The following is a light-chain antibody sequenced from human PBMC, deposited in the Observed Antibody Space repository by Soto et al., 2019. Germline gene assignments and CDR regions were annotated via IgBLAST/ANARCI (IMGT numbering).Light chain of an antibody. CDR3: QQYNSYPLT. CDR2: AAS. CDR1: QGISSW. J-gene: IGKJ4*01. V-gene: IGKV1D-16*01. Sequence: DIQMTQSPSSLSASVGDRVTITCRASQGISSWLVWYQQKPEKPPKSLIYAASSLQSGVPSRFSGSGSGTDFTLTISSQQPEDFATYYCQQYNSYPLTFGGGTKVEIK.